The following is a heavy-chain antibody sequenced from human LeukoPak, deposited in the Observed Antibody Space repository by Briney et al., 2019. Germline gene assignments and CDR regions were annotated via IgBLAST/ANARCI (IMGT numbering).Heavy chain of an antibody. CDR1: GFTFSSYA. Sequence: PGGSLRLSCAASGFTFSSYAMSWFRQAPGKGLEWVSAISGSGGSTYYADSVKGRFTISRDNSKNTLYLQMNSLRAEDTAVYYCVPPLATIFGVDPWGQGTLVTVSS. CDR3: VPPLATIFGVDP. J-gene: IGHJ5*02. CDR2: ISGSGGST. D-gene: IGHD3-3*01. V-gene: IGHV3-23*01.